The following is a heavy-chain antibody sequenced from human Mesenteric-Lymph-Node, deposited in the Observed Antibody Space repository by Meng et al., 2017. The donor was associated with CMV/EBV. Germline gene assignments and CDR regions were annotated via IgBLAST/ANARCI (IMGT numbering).Heavy chain of an antibody. Sequence: SETLSLTCTVSGASVSSASYYWTWIRQPPGKGLEWIGYINYSGRTNYNPSLKSRGTISVDTSKNQFSLKLTSVTAADTAVYYCARGGSSISWYYFDNWGQGTLVTVSS. J-gene: IGHJ4*02. CDR3: ARGGSSISWYYFDN. CDR2: INYSGRT. V-gene: IGHV4-61*01. D-gene: IGHD6-13*01. CDR1: GASVSSASYY.